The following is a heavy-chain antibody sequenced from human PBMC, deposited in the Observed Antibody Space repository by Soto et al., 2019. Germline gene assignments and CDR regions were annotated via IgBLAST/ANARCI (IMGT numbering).Heavy chain of an antibody. CDR2: VSYDGGNK. V-gene: IGHV3-30-3*02. CDR3: AKQRGYCISASCFDYYFYAMDV. J-gene: IGHJ6*02. Sequence: QVQLVESGGGVVQPGKSLRLSCAASGFTFSSYAMHWVRQAPGKGLEWVAIVSYDGGNKYYADSVKGRFTISRDNSKNTLFLQMNSLRPEDPAVYYCAKQRGYCISASCFDYYFYAMDVWGQGTTVAVSS. CDR1: GFTFSSYA. D-gene: IGHD2-2*01.